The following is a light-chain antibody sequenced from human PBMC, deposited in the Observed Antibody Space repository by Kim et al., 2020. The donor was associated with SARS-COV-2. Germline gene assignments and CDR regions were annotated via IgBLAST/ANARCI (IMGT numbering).Light chain of an antibody. J-gene: IGKJ2*01. CDR2: GAS. V-gene: IGKV3-15*01. Sequence: SVSPGESATLSCRASQSVSSNLAWYQQKPGQAPRLLIYGASTRATGIPARFSGSGSGTEFTLTISSLQSEDFEVYYCQQYNNWPYTFGQGTKLEIK. CDR3: QQYNNWPYT. CDR1: QSVSSN.